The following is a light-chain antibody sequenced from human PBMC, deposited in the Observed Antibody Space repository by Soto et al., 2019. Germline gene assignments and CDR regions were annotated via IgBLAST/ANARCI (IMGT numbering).Light chain of an antibody. CDR2: EVN. Sequence: QSVLTQPASVSGSPGQSITISCTGTSSDVAFYNHDSWYQQHPGKAPKLLIYEVNNRPSGVSHRFSGSKSGNTASLTISGLQAEDEADYYCSSFASTHTYVFGTGTKLTVL. J-gene: IGLJ1*01. CDR1: SSDVAFYNH. V-gene: IGLV2-14*01. CDR3: SSFASTHTYV.